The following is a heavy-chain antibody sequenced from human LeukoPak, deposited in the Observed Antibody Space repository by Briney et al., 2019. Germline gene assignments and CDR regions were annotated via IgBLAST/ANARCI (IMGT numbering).Heavy chain of an antibody. CDR2: IIPIFGTA. D-gene: IGHD6-19*01. V-gene: IGHV1-69*05. Sequence: ASVKVSCKASGGTFSSYAISWVRQAPGQGLEWMGGIIPIFGTANYAQKFQGRVTITTDESTSTAYMELSSLRSEDTAVYYCARDGYSSGWYEGTFDYWGQGALVTVSS. CDR3: ARDGYSSGWYEGTFDY. CDR1: GGTFSSYA. J-gene: IGHJ4*02.